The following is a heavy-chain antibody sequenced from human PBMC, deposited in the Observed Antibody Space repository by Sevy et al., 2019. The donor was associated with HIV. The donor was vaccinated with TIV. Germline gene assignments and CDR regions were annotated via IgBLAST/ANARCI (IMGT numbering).Heavy chain of an antibody. CDR1: GFTFSNYA. V-gene: IGHV3-33*01. D-gene: IGHD3-22*01. CDR2: IWSDGAYQ. Sequence: GESLKISCAATGFTFSNYAKHWVRQAPGKGMEWVAIIWSDGAYQYHGDSVKGRFTISRDNSKNTLYLQMNNVRVEDTAVYYCARGGYYYDNAAYYALDSWGQGTLVTVSS. J-gene: IGHJ4*02. CDR3: ARGGYYYDNAAYYALDS.